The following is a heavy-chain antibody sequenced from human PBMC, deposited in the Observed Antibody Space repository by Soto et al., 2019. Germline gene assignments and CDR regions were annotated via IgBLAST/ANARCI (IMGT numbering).Heavy chain of an antibody. Sequence: SETLSLTCTVSGGSISSYYWSWIRQPPGKGLEWIGYIYYSGSTNYNPSLKSRVTISVDTSKNQFSLKLNSVTAADTAVYYCARPPLPGFGKYAMDVWGQGTTVTVSS. D-gene: IGHD3-10*01. V-gene: IGHV4-59*01. CDR3: ARPPLPGFGKYAMDV. J-gene: IGHJ6*02. CDR1: GGSISSYY. CDR2: IYYSGST.